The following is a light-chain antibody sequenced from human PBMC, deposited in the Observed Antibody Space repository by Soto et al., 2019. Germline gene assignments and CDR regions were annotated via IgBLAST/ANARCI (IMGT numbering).Light chain of an antibody. Sequence: IVITQSPATLSVSPGERATLSCRASQSVGSSLAWYTLKRGQAPRLLIHGASTRATGIPARFIGSGAGTECTRTISSLQSEDVEVDYCQQSNNWPWTFGQGTKVDI. CDR2: GAS. CDR3: QQSNNWPWT. CDR1: QSVGSS. J-gene: IGKJ1*01. V-gene: IGKV3-15*01.